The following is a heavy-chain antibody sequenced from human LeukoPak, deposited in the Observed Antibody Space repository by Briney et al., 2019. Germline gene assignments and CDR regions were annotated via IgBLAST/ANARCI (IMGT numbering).Heavy chain of an antibody. J-gene: IGHJ4*02. CDR2: IDWNSGSI. CDR3: AKDFSFAATSYYFDF. V-gene: IGHV3-9*01. D-gene: IGHD2-15*01. CDR1: GFTFDDYS. Sequence: PGGSLRLSCAASGFTFDDYSMHWVRQAPGKGLEGLSGIDWNSGSIGYADSVKGRFTISRDNAKNSLYLQMNSLRADDTAFYYCAKDFSFAATSYYFDFWGRGTLVTVSS.